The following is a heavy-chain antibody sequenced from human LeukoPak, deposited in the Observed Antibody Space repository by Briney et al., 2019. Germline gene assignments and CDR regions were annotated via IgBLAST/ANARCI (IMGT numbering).Heavy chain of an antibody. V-gene: IGHV3-33*08. Sequence: GGSLRLSCAASGFTFSSYGMHWVRQAPGKGLEWVAVIWYDGSNKYYADSVKGRFTISRDNSKNTLYLQMNSLRAEDTAVYYCARVIGDYVWGSPPVSLGMDVWGKGTTVTVSS. CDR3: ARVIGDYVWGSPPVSLGMDV. D-gene: IGHD3-16*01. CDR2: IWYDGSNK. CDR1: GFTFSSYG. J-gene: IGHJ6*04.